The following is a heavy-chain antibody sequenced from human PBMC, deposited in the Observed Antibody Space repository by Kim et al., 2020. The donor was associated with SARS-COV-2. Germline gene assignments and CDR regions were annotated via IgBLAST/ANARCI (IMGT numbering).Heavy chain of an antibody. V-gene: IGHV4-39*01. CDR3: ARHILWFGELSSAVGY. CDR1: GGSISSSSYY. D-gene: IGHD3-10*01. J-gene: IGHJ4*02. Sequence: SETLSLTCTVSGGSISSSSYYWGWIRQPPGKGLEWIGSIYYSGSTYYNPSLKSRVTISVDTSKNQFSLKLSSVTAADTAVYYCARHILWFGELSSAVGYWGQGTLVTVSS. CDR2: IYYSGST.